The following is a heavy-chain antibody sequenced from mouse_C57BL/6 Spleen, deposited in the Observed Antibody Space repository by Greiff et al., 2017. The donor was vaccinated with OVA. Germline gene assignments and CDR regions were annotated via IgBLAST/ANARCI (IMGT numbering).Heavy chain of an antibody. CDR2: ISYSGST. V-gene: IGHV3-1*01. J-gene: IGHJ1*03. CDR1: GYSITSGYD. D-gene: IGHD2-4*01. CDR3: ARWEDDYDWYFDV. Sequence: VQLQQSGPGMVKPSQSLSLTCTVTGYSITSGYDWHWIRHFPGNKLEWMGYISYSGSTNYNPSLKSRISITHDTSKNHFFLKLNSVTTEDTATYYCARWEDDYDWYFDVWGTGTTVTVSS.